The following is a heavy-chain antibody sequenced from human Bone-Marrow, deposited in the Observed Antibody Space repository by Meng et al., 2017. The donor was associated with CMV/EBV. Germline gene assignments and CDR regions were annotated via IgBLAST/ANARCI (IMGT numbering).Heavy chain of an antibody. Sequence: GGSLRLSCAASGFTFDDYAMHWVRQAPGKGLEWVSGISWNSGSIGYADSVKGRFTISRDNAKNSLYLQMNSLRAEDTALYYCAKDNGKFGGDYHFDYWGPGTLVTVSS. D-gene: IGHD4-17*01. CDR2: ISWNSGSI. V-gene: IGHV3-9*01. CDR3: AKDNGKFGGDYHFDY. CDR1: GFTFDDYA. J-gene: IGHJ4*02.